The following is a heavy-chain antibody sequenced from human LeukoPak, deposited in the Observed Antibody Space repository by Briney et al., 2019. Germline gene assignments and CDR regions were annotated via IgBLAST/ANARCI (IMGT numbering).Heavy chain of an antibody. J-gene: IGHJ4*02. CDR3: ANPRYDSSGYYYVD. D-gene: IGHD3-22*01. V-gene: IGHV1-3*01. Sequence: ASVKVSCKASGYTFIDYTMHWLRQAPGQRLDWMGWINGGSGNTKYSPEFQVRVTITRDTSASTGYMELSSLGSEDTAVYYCANPRYDSSGYYYVDWGQGTLVTVSS. CDR1: GYTFIDYT. CDR2: INGGSGNT.